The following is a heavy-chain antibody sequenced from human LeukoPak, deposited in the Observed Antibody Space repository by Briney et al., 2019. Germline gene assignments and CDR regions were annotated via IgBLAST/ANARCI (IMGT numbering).Heavy chain of an antibody. Sequence: GGSLRLSCAASGFTFSSYAMSWVRQAPGKGLEWVSGVSGNGDYTYYADSVKGRFTVSRDNSKNTLYLQMNNLRAEDTAVYYCARVLREFFGSGTYVKSLDYWGQGTLVTVSS. CDR2: VSGNGDYT. V-gene: IGHV3-23*01. J-gene: IGHJ4*02. D-gene: IGHD3-10*01. CDR1: GFTFSSYA. CDR3: ARVLREFFGSGTYVKSLDY.